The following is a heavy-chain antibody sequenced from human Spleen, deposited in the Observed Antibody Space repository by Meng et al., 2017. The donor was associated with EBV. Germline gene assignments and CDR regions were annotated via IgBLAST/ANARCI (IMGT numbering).Heavy chain of an antibody. CDR2: IHHSGGT. J-gene: IGHJ4*02. V-gene: IGHV4-4*02. D-gene: IGHD2-15*01. CDR1: RGFITSGDW. CDR3: ARAGYHRPASEY. Sequence: GHRREAGPGLVRPSGTLSLTCAVSRGFITSGDWWSWVRQSPGKGLEWIGEIHHSGGTSYNPSLKSRVTISLDMSKDQFSLRLSSVTAADTAVYYCARAGYHRPASEYWGQGTLVTVSS.